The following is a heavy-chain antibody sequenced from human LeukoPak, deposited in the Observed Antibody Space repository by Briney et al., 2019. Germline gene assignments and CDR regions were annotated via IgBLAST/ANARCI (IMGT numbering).Heavy chain of an antibody. Sequence: GESLRLSCTASGLTFSNSWMSWVRQAPGKGLEWVANIRQDGSEKYYVDSVKGRFTISRDNAKNSLFLQMNSLRAEDTAVYYCARNQYWGQGTLVTVSS. CDR1: GLTFSNSW. CDR2: IRQDGSEK. V-gene: IGHV3-7*01. J-gene: IGHJ4*02. D-gene: IGHD4-11*01. CDR3: ARNQY.